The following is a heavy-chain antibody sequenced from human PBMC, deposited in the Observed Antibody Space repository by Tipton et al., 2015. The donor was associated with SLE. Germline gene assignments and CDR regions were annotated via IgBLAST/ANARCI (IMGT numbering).Heavy chain of an antibody. V-gene: IGHV4-39*07. CDR2: IFYTGNT. CDR1: GASISSSNYY. J-gene: IGHJ6*02. D-gene: IGHD3-3*01. CDR3: ARRFLEWFGYGMDV. Sequence: TLSLTCSVSGASISSSNYYWVWIRQLPGKGLEWIGGIFYTGNTFYTPSLKSRVTISFDTSKNQFSLRLNSVTAADTAVYYCARRFLEWFGYGMDVWGQGTAVTVSS.